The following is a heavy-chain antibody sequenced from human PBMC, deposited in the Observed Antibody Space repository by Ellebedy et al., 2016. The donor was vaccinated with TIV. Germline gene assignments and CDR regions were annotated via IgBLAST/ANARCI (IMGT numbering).Heavy chain of an antibody. J-gene: IGHJ4*02. V-gene: IGHV1-46*01. CDR3: ARDLFRIAVAGTFPFDY. D-gene: IGHD6-19*01. CDR2: INPSGGST. Sequence: ASVTVSCXASGYTFTSYYMHWVRQAPGQGLEWMEIINPSGGSTSYAQKLQGRVTMTTDTSTSTAYMELRSLRSDDTAVYYCARDLFRIAVAGTFPFDYWGQGTLVTVSS. CDR1: GYTFTSYY.